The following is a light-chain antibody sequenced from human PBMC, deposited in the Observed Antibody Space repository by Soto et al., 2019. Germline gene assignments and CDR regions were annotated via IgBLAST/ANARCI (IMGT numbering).Light chain of an antibody. CDR2: TAS. Sequence: DIQMTQSPSSLSASVGDRVTITCRASQSINNFLDWYQQKPGKAPKLLIYTASTLQSGVSSRFSGSGYGKDFTLTIGSLQPKDFATYYCHQSHSAPYTFSLGTKLEIK. J-gene: IGKJ2*01. CDR1: QSINNF. CDR3: HQSHSAPYT. V-gene: IGKV1-39*01.